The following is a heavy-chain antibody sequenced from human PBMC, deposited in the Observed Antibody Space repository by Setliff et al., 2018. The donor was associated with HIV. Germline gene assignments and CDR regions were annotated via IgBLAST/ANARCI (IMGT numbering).Heavy chain of an antibody. Sequence: PGGSLRLSCAASGFTFSSYWMSWVRQAPGKGLEWVANIKQDGSEKYYVDSVKGRFTISRDNAKNSLDLQMNYLRAGDTAVYYCARSSLGTATHFDSWGQGTLVTVSS. CDR1: GFTFSSYW. CDR2: IKQDGSEK. D-gene: IGHD2-15*01. J-gene: IGHJ4*02. CDR3: ARSSLGTATHFDS. V-gene: IGHV3-7*01.